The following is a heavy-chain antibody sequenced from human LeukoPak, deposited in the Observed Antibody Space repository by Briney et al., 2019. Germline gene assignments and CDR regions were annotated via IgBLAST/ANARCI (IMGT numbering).Heavy chain of an antibody. CDR2: IWYDGSNK. Sequence: GGSLRLSCAASGFTFSSYGMHWVRQAPGKGLEWVAVIWYDGSNKYYADSVKGRFTISRDNSKNTLYLQMNSLRAEDTAVYYCARGRITIFGVARDAFDIWGQGTMVTVSS. D-gene: IGHD3-3*01. J-gene: IGHJ3*02. CDR1: GFTFSSYG. V-gene: IGHV3-33*01. CDR3: ARGRITIFGVARDAFDI.